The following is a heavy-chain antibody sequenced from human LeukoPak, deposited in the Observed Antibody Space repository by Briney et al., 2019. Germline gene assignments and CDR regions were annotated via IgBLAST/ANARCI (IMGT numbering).Heavy chain of an antibody. D-gene: IGHD3-10*01. V-gene: IGHV4-59*01. CDR2: IYYSGST. Sequence: SETLSLTCTVSGGSISSYYWSWIRQPPGKGVEWIGYIYYSGSTNYNPSLKSRVTISVDTSKNQFSLKLSSVTAADTAVYYCALARGSGSYRLDYWGQGTLVTVS. CDR3: ALARGSGSYRLDY. CDR1: GGSISSYY. J-gene: IGHJ4*02.